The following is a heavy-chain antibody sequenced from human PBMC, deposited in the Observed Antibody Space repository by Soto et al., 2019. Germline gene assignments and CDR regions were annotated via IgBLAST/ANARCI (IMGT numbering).Heavy chain of an antibody. D-gene: IGHD2-15*01. CDR3: AKVVHRGYCSGGSCYGLGY. CDR1: GFTFSSYA. CDR2: ISGSGGST. Sequence: EVQLLESGGGLVQPGGSLRLSCAASGFTFSSYAMSWVRQTPGKGLEWVSAISGSGGSTYYADSVKGRFTISRDNSKNTLYLQMNSLRAEDTAVYYCAKVVHRGYCSGGSCYGLGYWGQGTLVTVSS. J-gene: IGHJ4*02. V-gene: IGHV3-23*01.